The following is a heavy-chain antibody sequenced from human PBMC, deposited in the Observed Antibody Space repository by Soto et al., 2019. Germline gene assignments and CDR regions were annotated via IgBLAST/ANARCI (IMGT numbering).Heavy chain of an antibody. CDR1: GFSLSTSGVG. J-gene: IGHJ4*02. CDR2: IYWDDDK. D-gene: IGHD5-18*01. CDR3: AHMFDSYGAATPMDY. Sequence: QITLKESGPTLVKPTQTLTLTCTFSGFSLSTSGVGVGWIRQPPGKALEWLALIYWDDDKRYSPSLKSRLTITKETHQNQVDLTMTHMDPVDTATYYCAHMFDSYGAATPMDYSGQGPLVTVSS. V-gene: IGHV2-5*02.